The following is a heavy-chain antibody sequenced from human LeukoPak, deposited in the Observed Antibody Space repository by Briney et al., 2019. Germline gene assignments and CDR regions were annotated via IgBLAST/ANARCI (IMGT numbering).Heavy chain of an antibody. V-gene: IGHV3-30*04. CDR1: GFTFSSYA. CDR3: ARDPNWSGSYYYYYYMDV. J-gene: IGHJ6*03. CDR2: ISYDGSNK. Sequence: GGSLRLSCAASGFTFSSYAMHWVRQAPGKGLEWVAVISYDGSNKYYADSVKGRFTISRDNSKNTLYRQMNSLRAEDTAVYYCARDPNWSGSYYYYYYMDVWGKGTTVTVSS. D-gene: IGHD1-26*01.